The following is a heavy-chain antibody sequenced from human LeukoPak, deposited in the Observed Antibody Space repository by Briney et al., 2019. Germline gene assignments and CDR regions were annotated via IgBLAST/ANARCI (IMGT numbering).Heavy chain of an antibody. Sequence: GGSLRLSCAASGFVFTTYWMHWVREAPGKGLVWVARINIDGSNTCYADSVKGRFTISRDNANNMVFLQMTSLRAEDTAVYYCTRDLVGATSDFWGQGTLVTVSS. CDR2: INIDGSNT. J-gene: IGHJ4*02. D-gene: IGHD1-26*01. CDR1: GFVFTTYW. CDR3: TRDLVGATSDF. V-gene: IGHV3-74*01.